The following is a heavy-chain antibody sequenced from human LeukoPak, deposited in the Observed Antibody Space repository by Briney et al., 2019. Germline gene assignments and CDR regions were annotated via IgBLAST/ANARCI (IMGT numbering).Heavy chain of an antibody. CDR1: GYTFTSYA. J-gene: IGHJ4*02. D-gene: IGHD1-7*01. Sequence: ASVKVSCKASGYTFTSYAMHWVRQAPGQRLEWMGWINAGNGNTKYSQEFQERVTITRDMSTSTAYMELSSLRSEDTAVYYCAAVGRITGTTDDYWGQGTLVTVSS. CDR2: INAGNGNT. V-gene: IGHV1-3*03. CDR3: AAVGRITGTTDDY.